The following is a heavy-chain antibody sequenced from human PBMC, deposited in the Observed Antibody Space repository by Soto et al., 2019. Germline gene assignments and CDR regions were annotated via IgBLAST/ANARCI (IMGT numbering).Heavy chain of an antibody. V-gene: IGHV3-23*01. J-gene: IGHJ4*02. Sequence: GGSLRLSCAASGFTFSSYAMSWVRQAPGKGLEWVSSISRSGGSTYYADSVKGRFTISRDNSKNTLYLQMNSLRAEDTAVYYCAKDRGTIFGVVINFDYWGQGTLVTVSS. CDR2: ISRSGGST. CDR1: GFTFSSYA. D-gene: IGHD3-3*01. CDR3: AKDRGTIFGVVINFDY.